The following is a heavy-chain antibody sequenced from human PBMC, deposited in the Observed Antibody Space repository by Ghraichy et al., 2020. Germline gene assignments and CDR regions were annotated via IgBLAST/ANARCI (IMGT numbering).Heavy chain of an antibody. CDR2: IYYSGSA. CDR3: ARGLPGYCSSISCYEFDC. J-gene: IGHJ4*02. Sequence: SETLSLTCSVSGGSIRNSSYYWGWIRQPPGKGLEWIGNIYYSGSAYYNPSLKSRVTISVDTSRNQFSLNLRSVTAADTAFYYCARGLPGYCSSISCYEFDCRGRVPLVPVAS. CDR1: GGSIRNSSYY. D-gene: IGHD2-2*01. V-gene: IGHV4-39*01.